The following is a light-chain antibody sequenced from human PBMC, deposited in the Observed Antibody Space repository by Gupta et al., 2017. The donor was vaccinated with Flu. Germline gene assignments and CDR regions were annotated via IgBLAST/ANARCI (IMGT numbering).Light chain of an antibody. CDR3: SSCDSRLSFQL. V-gene: IGLV10-54*04. J-gene: IGLJ3*02. CDR1: TDNVGAQG. CDR2: NNN. Sequence: TATIFWRGNTDNVGAQGVTWLQQYQGHPPKNLYYNNNNRPSGISERFSASRSGNTASLTIAGLQPEDEATYYCSSCDSRLSFQLFGGGTKLTVL.